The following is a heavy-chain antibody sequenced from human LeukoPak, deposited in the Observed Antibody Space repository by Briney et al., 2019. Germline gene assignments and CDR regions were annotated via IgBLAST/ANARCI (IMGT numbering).Heavy chain of an antibody. J-gene: IGHJ4*02. V-gene: IGHV1-8*01. CDR2: MNPNSGNT. CDR3: ARGRRKYDYVWGSYRYTEYFDY. CDR1: GYTFTNYD. Sequence: GASVKVSCKASGYTFTNYDINWVRQATGQGLEWMGWMNPNSGNTGYAQKFQGRVTMTRNTSISTAYMELSSLRSEDTAVYYCARGRRKYDYVWGSYRYTEYFDYWGQGTLVTVSS. D-gene: IGHD3-16*02.